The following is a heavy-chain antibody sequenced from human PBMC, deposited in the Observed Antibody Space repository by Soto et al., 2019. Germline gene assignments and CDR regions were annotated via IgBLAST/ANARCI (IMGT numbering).Heavy chain of an antibody. J-gene: IGHJ4*02. CDR2: ISGSGGST. CDR3: AKVPLFGFGAGNY. Sequence: EVQLLESGGGLVQPGGSLRLSCAASGFTFSSYAMTWVRQAPGKGLEWVSAISGSGGSTYYADSVKGRFTISRDNSKNTLYLQMNSLRAEDTAVYYCAKVPLFGFGAGNYWGQGTLVTVSS. D-gene: IGHD3-3*01. CDR1: GFTFSSYA. V-gene: IGHV3-23*01.